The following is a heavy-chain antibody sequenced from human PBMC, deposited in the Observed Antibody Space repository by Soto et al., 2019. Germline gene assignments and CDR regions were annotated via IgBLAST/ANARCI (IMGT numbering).Heavy chain of an antibody. D-gene: IGHD6-19*01. CDR1: GFTFSSYA. CDR3: AKDFFSGWYRGRFDP. V-gene: IGHV3-23*01. CDR2: ISGSGGST. Sequence: PGGSLRLSCAASGFTFSSYAMSWVRQAPGKGLEWVSAISGSGGSTYYADSVKGRFTISRDNSKNTLYLQMNSLRAEDTAVYYCAKDFFSGWYRGRFDPWGQGTLVTVSS. J-gene: IGHJ5*02.